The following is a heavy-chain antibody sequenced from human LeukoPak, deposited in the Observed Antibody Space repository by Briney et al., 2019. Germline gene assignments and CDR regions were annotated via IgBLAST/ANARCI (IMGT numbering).Heavy chain of an antibody. D-gene: IGHD3-22*01. J-gene: IGHJ4*02. CDR2: MNPSSGNT. Sequence: ASVKVSCKASGYTFASYDINWVRQATGQGLEWMGWMNPSSGNTGYAQKLQGRVTMTRNTSISTAYMELSSLRSEDTAVYYCARTDGYYDSSGNWGQGTLVTVSS. CDR1: GYTFASYD. CDR3: ARTDGYYDSSGN. V-gene: IGHV1-8*01.